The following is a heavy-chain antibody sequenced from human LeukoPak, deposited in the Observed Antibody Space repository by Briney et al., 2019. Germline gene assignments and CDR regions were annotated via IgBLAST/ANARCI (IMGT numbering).Heavy chain of an antibody. V-gene: IGHV4-59*01. CDR1: GGSISSYY. D-gene: IGHD3-10*01. J-gene: IGHJ5*02. CDR2: IYYSGST. CDR3: ASYGSGTGVGFDP. Sequence: SETLSLTCTVSGGSISSYYWSWIRQPPGKGLEWIGYIYYSGSTNYNPSLKSRVTISVDTSKHQFSLKLSSVTAADTAVYYCASYGSGTGVGFDPWGQGTLVTVSS.